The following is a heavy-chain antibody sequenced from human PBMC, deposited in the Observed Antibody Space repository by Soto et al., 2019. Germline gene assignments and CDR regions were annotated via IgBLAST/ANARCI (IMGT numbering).Heavy chain of an antibody. CDR2: LIPIFGTA. D-gene: IGHD2-15*01. Sequence: QVQLVQSGAEVKKPGSSVKVSCKASGGTFSSYAISWVRQAPGQGLEWMGGLIPIFGTANYEQKFQGRVTITADESTSTAYMELSSLRSADTAVYYCAGGVVVVVAATISYYYYGGMDVWGQGPTVTVSS. CDR3: AGGVVVVVAATISYYYYGGMDV. J-gene: IGHJ6*02. CDR1: GGTFSSYA. V-gene: IGHV1-69*01.